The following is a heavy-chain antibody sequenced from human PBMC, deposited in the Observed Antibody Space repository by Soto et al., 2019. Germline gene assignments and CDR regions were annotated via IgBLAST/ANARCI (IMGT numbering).Heavy chain of an antibody. CDR1: GYTSTSYD. D-gene: IGHD6-6*01. V-gene: IGHV1-8*02. J-gene: IGHJ6*03. Sequence: ASVKVSCKTSGYTSTSYDINCVRQATGQGLEWMVWMNPNSGNTGYAQKFQGRVTMTRNTSISTAYMELSSLRSEDTAVYYCARGTVTALYSSSSLRYYYYMDVWGKGTTVTVSS. CDR3: ARGTVTALYSSSSLRYYYYMDV. CDR2: MNPNSGNT.